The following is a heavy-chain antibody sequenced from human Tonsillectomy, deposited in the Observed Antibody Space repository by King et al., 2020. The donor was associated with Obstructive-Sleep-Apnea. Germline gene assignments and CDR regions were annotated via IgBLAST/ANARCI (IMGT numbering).Heavy chain of an antibody. Sequence: LQLQESGPGLVKPSETLSLTCTVSGVSISSSSYYWGWIRQPPGKGLEWIGSIYYSGSTYYNPSLKRRVTISVDTSKNQFSLKLSSVTAADTAVFYCARGVYSFGHFDYWGQGTLVTVSS. CDR2: IYYSGST. J-gene: IGHJ4*02. CDR1: GVSISSSSYY. D-gene: IGHD3/OR15-3a*01. V-gene: IGHV4-39*07. CDR3: ARGVYSFGHFDY.